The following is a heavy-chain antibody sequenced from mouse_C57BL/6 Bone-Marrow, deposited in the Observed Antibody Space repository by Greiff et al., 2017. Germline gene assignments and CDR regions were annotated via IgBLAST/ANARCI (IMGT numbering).Heavy chain of an antibody. CDR1: GFNIKDDY. CDR3: TVDGYYPLAY. J-gene: IGHJ3*01. Sequence: EVQLVESGAELVRPGASVKLSCTASGFNIKDDYMHWVKQRPEQGLAWIGWIDPENGDTEYASKFQGKATITADTSSNTAYLQLSSLTSEDTAVYYCTVDGYYPLAYWGQGTLVTVSA. D-gene: IGHD2-3*01. CDR2: IDPENGDT. V-gene: IGHV14-4*01.